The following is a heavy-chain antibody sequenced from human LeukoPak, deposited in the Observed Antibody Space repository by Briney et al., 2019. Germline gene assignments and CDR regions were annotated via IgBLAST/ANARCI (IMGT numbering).Heavy chain of an antibody. D-gene: IGHD6-19*01. CDR2: IYTTGRT. CDR1: SRSISSGDYY. J-gene: IGHJ4*02. V-gene: IGHV4-61*02. Sequence: SQSLSLTCTLSSRSISSGDYYGTWSRQAAGRGREWIVRIYTTGRTNYNPSLSSRITMSVDTSKNQFSQKLSCVTAADAAVYYCVRQIAVDGKGGFDYWGQGTLVTVSS. CDR3: VRQIAVDGKGGFDY.